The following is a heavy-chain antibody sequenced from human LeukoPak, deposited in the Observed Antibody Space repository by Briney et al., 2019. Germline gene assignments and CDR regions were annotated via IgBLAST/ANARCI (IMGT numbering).Heavy chain of an antibody. D-gene: IGHD2-15*01. J-gene: IGHJ4*02. Sequence: SQTLSLTCTVSGGSISSGGYYWSWIRQHPGKGLEWIGYIYCSGSTYYNPSLKSRVTISVDTSKNQFSLKLSSVTAADTAVYYCARGKGYCSGGSCYYFDYWGQGTLVTVSS. CDR1: GGSISSGGYY. V-gene: IGHV4-31*03. CDR2: IYCSGST. CDR3: ARGKGYCSGGSCYYFDY.